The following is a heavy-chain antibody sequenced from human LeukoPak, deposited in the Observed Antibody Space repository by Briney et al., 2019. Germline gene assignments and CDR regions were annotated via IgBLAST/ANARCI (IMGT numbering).Heavy chain of an antibody. V-gene: IGHV1-2*06. CDR2: INPNSGGT. CDR3: AGDGAKVAGTLDY. Sequence: ASVKVSCKASGYTFTGYYMHWVRQAPGQGLEWMGRINPNSGGTNYAQKFQGRVTMTRDTSISTAYMELSRLRSDDTAVYYCAGDGAKVAGTLDYWGQGTLVTVSS. D-gene: IGHD6-19*01. CDR1: GYTFTGYY. J-gene: IGHJ4*02.